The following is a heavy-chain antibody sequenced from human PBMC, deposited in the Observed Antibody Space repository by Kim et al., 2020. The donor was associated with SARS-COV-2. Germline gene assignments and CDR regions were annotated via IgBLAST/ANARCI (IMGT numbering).Heavy chain of an antibody. CDR1: GFTFSIYS. CDR3: ARELLPPRYHNFDC. J-gene: IGHJ4*02. V-gene: IGHV3-48*02. D-gene: IGHD2-2*01. CDR2: ISGTSNTIGP. Sequence: GGSLRLSCAASGFTFSIYSMNWVRQAPGKGLEWVSYISGTSNTIGPYYADSVKGRFIISRDNAKNSLYLEMNGLRDEDTAVYYCARELLPPRYHNFDCWGRGTLVTVSS.